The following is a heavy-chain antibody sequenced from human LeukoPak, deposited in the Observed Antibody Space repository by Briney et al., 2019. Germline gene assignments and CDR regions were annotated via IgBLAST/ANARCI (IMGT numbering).Heavy chain of an antibody. Sequence: SETLSLTCTVSGYSISSGYYWGWIRQPPGKGLEWIGSIYHSGSTYYNPSLKSRVTISVDTSKNQFSLKLSSVTAADTAVYYCARDRGYYYDSSSYSDYWGQGTLVTVSS. J-gene: IGHJ4*02. CDR3: ARDRGYYYDSSSYSDY. CDR1: GYSISSGYY. CDR2: IYHSGST. V-gene: IGHV4-38-2*02. D-gene: IGHD3-22*01.